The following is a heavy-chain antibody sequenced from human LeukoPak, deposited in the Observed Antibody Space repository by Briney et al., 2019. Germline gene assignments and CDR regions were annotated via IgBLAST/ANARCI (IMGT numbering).Heavy chain of an antibody. CDR3: ARGLPKWNYGGWQTSPYYFDY. D-gene: IGHD1-7*01. Sequence: SETLSLTCAVYGGSFSGYYWSWIRQPPGKGLEWIGEINHSGSTNYNPSLKSRVTISVDTSKNQFSLKLSSVTAADTAVYYCARGLPKWNYGGWQTSPYYFDYWGQGTLVTVSS. J-gene: IGHJ4*02. CDR2: INHSGST. V-gene: IGHV4-34*01. CDR1: GGSFSGYY.